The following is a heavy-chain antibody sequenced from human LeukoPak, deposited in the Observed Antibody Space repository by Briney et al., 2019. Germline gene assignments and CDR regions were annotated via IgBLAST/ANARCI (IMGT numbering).Heavy chain of an antibody. CDR2: NSDDGGST. CDR3: ARDRSRAWFDP. J-gene: IGHJ5*02. V-gene: IGHV3-74*01. CDR1: GFTFSSYW. Sequence: GGSLRLSCTASGFTFSSYWMHWIRQAPGKGLVWVSRNSDDGGSTSYADSVKGRFTISRDNVKNTLYLQMNSLRAEDTAVYYCARDRSRAWFDPWGQGTLVTVSS.